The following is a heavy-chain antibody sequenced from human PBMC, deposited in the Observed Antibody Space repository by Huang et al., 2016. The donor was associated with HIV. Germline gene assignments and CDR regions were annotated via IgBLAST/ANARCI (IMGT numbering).Heavy chain of an antibody. V-gene: IGHV3-7*01. J-gene: IGHJ6*02. CDR2: IKQDESEK. CDR3: ATKTAGMDI. CDR1: TFTFGAYW. Sequence: VESGGRPVQPGGSLRLSCVGSTFTFGAYWMSWVRQPPGKGLEWVANIKQDESEKYYVDSVKGRFNISRDNAKKVLFLEMDALRVEDTAIYFCATKTAGMDIWGQGTTVIVSS.